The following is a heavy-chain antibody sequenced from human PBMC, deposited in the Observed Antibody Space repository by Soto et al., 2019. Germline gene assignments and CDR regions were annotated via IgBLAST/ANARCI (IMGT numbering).Heavy chain of an antibody. CDR2: IYYSGSA. D-gene: IGHD3-10*01. Sequence: QLQLQESGPELVKPSETLSLTCTVSGGSISSSSYYWGWIRQPPGKGLEWIGNIYYSGSAYYNPSLKSRVTISVDMSKNNFSLKLSSVTAADTAVYYCARRGVSGPVDYWGQGTLVTVSS. CDR3: ARRGVSGPVDY. J-gene: IGHJ4*02. V-gene: IGHV4-39*02. CDR1: GGSISSSSYY.